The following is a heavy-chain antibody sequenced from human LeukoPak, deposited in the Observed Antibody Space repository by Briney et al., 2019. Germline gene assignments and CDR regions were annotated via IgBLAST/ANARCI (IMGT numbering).Heavy chain of an antibody. CDR2: TSYDGSKK. D-gene: IGHD6-13*01. V-gene: IGHV3-30*03. CDR3: ARDLEAANTYYFDY. Sequence: GGSLRLSCAASGFTFSSYGIHWVRQAPGKGLEWVAVTSYDGSKKFYADSVKGRFTISRDNSKNTVYLQVNSLRDEDTAVYYCARDLEAANTYYFDYWGQGTMVTVSS. CDR1: GFTFSSYG. J-gene: IGHJ4*02.